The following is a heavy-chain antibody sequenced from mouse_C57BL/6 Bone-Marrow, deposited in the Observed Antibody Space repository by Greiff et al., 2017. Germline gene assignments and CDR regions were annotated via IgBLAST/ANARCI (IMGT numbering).Heavy chain of an antibody. D-gene: IGHD1-1*01. Sequence: QVQLKESGPGLVAPSQSLSLTCTVTGFSFTSYAISWVRQPPGKGLEWLGVIWTGGGTNYNSALTFRLSISKDNSKSKVFLKMKRLHTDDTARYYCASTTVVEGYFDYWGQGTTLTVSS. CDR3: ASTTVVEGYFDY. CDR1: GFSFTSYA. J-gene: IGHJ2*01. V-gene: IGHV2-9-1*01. CDR2: IWTGGGT.